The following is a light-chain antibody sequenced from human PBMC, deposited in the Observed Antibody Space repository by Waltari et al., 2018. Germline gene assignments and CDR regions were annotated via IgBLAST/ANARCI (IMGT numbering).Light chain of an antibody. CDR2: GAS. CDR3: QQHNTLNT. J-gene: IGKJ2*01. Sequence: DIQMTQSSSTLSASVGDRVTITCRASESISNWLAWYHQKPGKAPKLLIYGASSLERGVPSRFSGSGSETEFTLSISSLQPDDFATYYCQQHNTLNTFGQGTKLEIK. CDR1: ESISNW. V-gene: IGKV1-5*03.